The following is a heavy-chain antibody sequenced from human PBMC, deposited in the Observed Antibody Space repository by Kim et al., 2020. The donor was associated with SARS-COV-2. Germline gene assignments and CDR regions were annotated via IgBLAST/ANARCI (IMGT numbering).Heavy chain of an antibody. V-gene: IGHV4-34*01. CDR1: GGSFSGYY. J-gene: IGHJ3*02. CDR3: AREWDYDSSHFEGDDAFD. D-gene: IGHD3-22*01. CDR2: INHSGST. Sequence: SKTLSLTCAVYGGSFSGYYWSWIRQPPGKGLEWIGEINHSGSTNYNPSLKSRVTISVDTSKNQFSLKLSSVTAADTAVYYCAREWDYDSSHFEGDDAFD.